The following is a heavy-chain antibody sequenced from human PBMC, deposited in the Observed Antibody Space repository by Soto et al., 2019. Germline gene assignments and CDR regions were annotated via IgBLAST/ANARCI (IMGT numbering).Heavy chain of an antibody. D-gene: IGHD3-16*02. CDR1: GYTFTSYD. Sequence: ASVKVSCKASGYTFTSYDINWVRQATGQGLEWMGWMNPNSGNTGYAQKFQGRDTMTRNTSISTAYMELSSLRSEDTAVYYCASSGELSLFGAFDIWGQGTMVTVSS. CDR3: ASSGELSLFGAFDI. V-gene: IGHV1-8*01. CDR2: MNPNSGNT. J-gene: IGHJ3*02.